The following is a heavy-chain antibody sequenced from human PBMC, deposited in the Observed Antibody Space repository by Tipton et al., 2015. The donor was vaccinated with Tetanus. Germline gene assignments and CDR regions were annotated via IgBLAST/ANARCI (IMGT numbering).Heavy chain of an antibody. D-gene: IGHD6-6*01. CDR2: MFYSGTT. V-gene: IGHV4-59*03. CDR3: AVRDSSPWGFDP. J-gene: IGHJ5*02. CDR1: GFAISNYY. Sequence: LRLSCSVSGFAISNYYWSWIRQPPGKGLEWIGYMFYSGTTKYNPSLKSRVAISVDRSKNEFSLQLRSVTAADTAVYYCAVRDSSPWGFDPWGPGTLLTVTS.